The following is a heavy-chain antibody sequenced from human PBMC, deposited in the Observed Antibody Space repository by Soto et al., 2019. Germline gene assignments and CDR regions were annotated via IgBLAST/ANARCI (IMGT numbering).Heavy chain of an antibody. Sequence: PGGSLRLSCAASGFTVSSKYMSWVRQAPGKGLEWVANIKQDGSEKYYVDSVKGRFTISRDNAKNSLYLQMNSLRAEDTAVYYCARDRVAARITIFGVVIQNDAFDIWGQGTMVTVSS. J-gene: IGHJ3*02. CDR2: IKQDGSEK. V-gene: IGHV3-7*01. CDR3: ARDRVAARITIFGVVIQNDAFDI. D-gene: IGHD3-3*01. CDR1: GFTVSSKY.